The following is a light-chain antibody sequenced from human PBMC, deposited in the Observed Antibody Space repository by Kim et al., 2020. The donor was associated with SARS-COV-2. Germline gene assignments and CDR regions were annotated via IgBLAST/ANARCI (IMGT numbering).Light chain of an antibody. V-gene: IGLV2-11*01. CDR2: DVG. CDR3: CSYAGTYVV. CDR1: SSDVGGYDY. J-gene: IGLJ2*01. Sequence: PVQPVTISCTGTSSDVGGYDYVSWHQQHPAKAPTLIIYDVGKRPSGVPDRFSGSKSGNTASLTISGLQPEDEADYYCCSYAGTYVVFGGGTQLTVL.